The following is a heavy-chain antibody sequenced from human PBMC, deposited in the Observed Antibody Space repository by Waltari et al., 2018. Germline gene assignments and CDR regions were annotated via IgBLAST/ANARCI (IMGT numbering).Heavy chain of an antibody. CDR3: VRGFRHCTAASCSDH. J-gene: IGHJ4*02. D-gene: IGHD2-15*01. CDR1: GYDFIGYD. CDR2: MNPNGGNT. V-gene: IGHV1-8*01. Sequence: QVHLVQSGPAVKKPGASVNVSCKASGYDFIGYDINWVRQATGQGLEWMGWMNPNGGNTAYAQRFQGRVTMTRDRSLNTAYMELHSLRSEDTAVYYCVRGFRHCTAASCSDHWGQGTLVTVSS.